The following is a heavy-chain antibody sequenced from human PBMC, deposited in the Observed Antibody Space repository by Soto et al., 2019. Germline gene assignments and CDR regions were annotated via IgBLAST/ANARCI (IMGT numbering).Heavy chain of an antibody. Sequence: GESLKISCKGSGYTFTSYWINWVRQMPGKSLEWMGRIDPTDSYTNYNPSFQGHVTISADKSLSTAYLQWDRLRASDTATYYCARGGPQVVHNWVDPWGQGPLVTVSS. V-gene: IGHV5-10-1*01. CDR3: ARGGPQVVHNWVDP. D-gene: IGHD2-15*01. J-gene: IGHJ5*02. CDR2: IDPTDSYT. CDR1: GYTFTSYW.